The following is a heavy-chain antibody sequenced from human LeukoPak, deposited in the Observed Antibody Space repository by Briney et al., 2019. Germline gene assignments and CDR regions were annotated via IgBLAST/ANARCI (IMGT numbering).Heavy chain of an antibody. D-gene: IGHD4-17*01. CDR1: GYSISSGYY. V-gene: IGHV4-38-2*01. Sequence: PSETLSLTCAVSGYSISSGYYWGWIRQPPGKGLEWIGSIYHSGSTYYNPSLKSRVTTSVDTSKNQFSLKLSSVTAADTAVYYCARHLTTVTTGFDYWGQGTLVTVSS. CDR3: ARHLTTVTTGFDY. J-gene: IGHJ4*02. CDR2: IYHSGST.